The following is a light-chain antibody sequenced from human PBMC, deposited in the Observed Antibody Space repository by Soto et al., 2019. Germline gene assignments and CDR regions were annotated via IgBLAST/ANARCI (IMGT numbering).Light chain of an antibody. CDR3: CSYTTSNTREVM. Sequence: QSALTQPASVSGSPGQSITIPCTGTSSDVGGYNYVSWYQQHPGKAPKFMAYDVRTRSSGVSPRFSGSKPGNTASLTTSWLQAEHEVNSFCCSYTTSNTREVMFGSATKATV. V-gene: IGLV2-14*01. J-gene: IGLJ1*01. CDR1: SSDVGGYNY. CDR2: DVR.